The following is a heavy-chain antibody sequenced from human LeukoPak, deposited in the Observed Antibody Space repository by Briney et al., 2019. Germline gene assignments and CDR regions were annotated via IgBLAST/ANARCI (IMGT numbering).Heavy chain of an antibody. CDR2: ISSSSLYI. D-gene: IGHD5-12*01. CDR1: GFTFSDYS. J-gene: IGHJ4*02. Sequence: GGSLRLSCAASGFTFSDYSMNWVRQVPGKGLEWVSYISSSSLYINYADSVKGRFTVSRDNAKNSLFLQMNSLRAEDTAVYYCVREAYEYHFDYWGQGTLVTVSS. V-gene: IGHV3-21*06. CDR3: VREAYEYHFDY.